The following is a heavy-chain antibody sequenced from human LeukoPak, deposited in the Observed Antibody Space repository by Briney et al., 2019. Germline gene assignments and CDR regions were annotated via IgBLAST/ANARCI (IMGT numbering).Heavy chain of an antibody. Sequence: GDSLKISCEGSGYRFTTYWIGWVRPMPAKGLEWMGVIYPGDSDTTYSPSFQGQVTISADKSNNTAYLQWSSLKASDTATYYCARRAYYNYGLDVWGQGTTVTVSS. CDR2: IYPGDSDT. J-gene: IGHJ6*02. V-gene: IGHV5-51*01. CDR3: ARRAYYNYGLDV. CDR1: GYRFTTYW.